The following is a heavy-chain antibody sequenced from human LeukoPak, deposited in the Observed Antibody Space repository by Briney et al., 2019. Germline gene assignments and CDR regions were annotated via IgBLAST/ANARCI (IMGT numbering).Heavy chain of an antibody. V-gene: IGHV3-11*06. Sequence: GGSLRLSCAASGFTFSDYYMSWIRQAPGKGLEWVSYISSSSSYTNYADSVKGRFTISRDNAKNSLYLQMNSLRAEDTAVYYCARVQGGAVAGTGYYYYGMDVWGKGTTVTVSS. CDR3: ARVQGGAVAGTGYYYYGMDV. CDR1: GFTFSDYY. J-gene: IGHJ6*04. CDR2: ISSSSSYT. D-gene: IGHD6-19*01.